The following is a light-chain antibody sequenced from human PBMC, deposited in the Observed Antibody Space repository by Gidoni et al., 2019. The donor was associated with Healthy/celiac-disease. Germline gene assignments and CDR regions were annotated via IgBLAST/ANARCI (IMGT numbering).Light chain of an antibody. CDR2: DVS. J-gene: IGLJ1*01. Sequence: QSALTQPRSVSGSPGQSVTISCTGTSSDVGGYNYVAWYQQHPGKAPKLMIYDVSKRPSGVPDRFSGSNSGNTASLTISGLQAEDEADYYCCSYAGSYTFPYVFGTGTKVTV. V-gene: IGLV2-11*01. CDR3: CSYAGSYTFPYV. CDR1: SSDVGGYNY.